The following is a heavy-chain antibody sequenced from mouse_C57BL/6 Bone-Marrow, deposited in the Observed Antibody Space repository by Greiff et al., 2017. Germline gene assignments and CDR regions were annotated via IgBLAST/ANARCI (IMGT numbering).Heavy chain of an antibody. CDR2: ISNGGGST. CDR3: ARPPLTFVYYAMDY. D-gene: IGHD4-1*01. CDR1: GFTFSDYY. V-gene: IGHV5-12*01. J-gene: IGHJ4*01. Sequence: EVKLVESGGGLVQPGGSLKLSCAASGFTFSDYYMYWVRQTPEKRLEWVAYISNGGGSTYYPDPVKGRFTISRDNAKNTLYLQMSHLNSEDTAMYYCARPPLTFVYYAMDYWGQGTSVTVSS.